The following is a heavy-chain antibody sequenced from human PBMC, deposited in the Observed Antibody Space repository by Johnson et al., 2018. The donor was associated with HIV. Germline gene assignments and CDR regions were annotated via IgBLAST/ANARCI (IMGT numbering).Heavy chain of an antibody. CDR2: IKQDGSEK. CDR3: AKEDPVRGYSGYVDAFDI. J-gene: IGHJ3*02. Sequence: VNLVESGGGLVQPGGSLRLSCVASGFTFSNYPMHWVRQAPGKGLEWVANIKQDGSEKYYVGSLEGRFTISKDNAKTSVYLQMNSLRAEDTAVYYCAKEDPVRGYSGYVDAFDIWGQGTMVTVSS. V-gene: IGHV3-7*03. CDR1: GFTFSNYP. D-gene: IGHD5-12*01.